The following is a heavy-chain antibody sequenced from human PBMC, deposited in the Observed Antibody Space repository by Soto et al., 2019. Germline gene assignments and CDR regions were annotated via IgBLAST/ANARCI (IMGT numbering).Heavy chain of an antibody. Sequence: ASVKVCCKASGYTFTSYGMRWVRQAPGQGLEWMGWISAYNGNTNYAQKLQGRVTMTTDTSTSTAYMELRSLRSDDTAVYYCARSYYDFWSGYCSSPGFDPWGQGTQVTVSS. CDR3: ARSYYDFWSGYCSSPGFDP. J-gene: IGHJ5*02. CDR1: GYTFTSYG. V-gene: IGHV1-18*01. D-gene: IGHD3-3*01. CDR2: ISAYNGNT.